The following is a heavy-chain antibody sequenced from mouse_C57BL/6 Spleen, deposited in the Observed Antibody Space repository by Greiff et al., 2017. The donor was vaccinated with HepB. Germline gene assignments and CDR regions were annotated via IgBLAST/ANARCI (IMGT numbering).Heavy chain of an antibody. CDR2: IDPENGDT. Sequence: EVQLQQSGAELVRPGASVKLSCTASGFNIKDDYMHWVKQRPEQGLEWIGWIDPENGDTEYASKFQGKATITADTSSNTAYLQLSSLTSEDTAVYYCTTRDGSWYFDVWGTGTTVTVSS. CDR1: GFNIKDDY. D-gene: IGHD2-3*01. J-gene: IGHJ1*03. V-gene: IGHV14-4*01. CDR3: TTRDGSWYFDV.